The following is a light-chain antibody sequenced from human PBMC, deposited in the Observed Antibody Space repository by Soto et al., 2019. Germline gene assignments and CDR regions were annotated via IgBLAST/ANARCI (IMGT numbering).Light chain of an antibody. J-gene: IGKJ1*01. CDR2: WTS. CDR1: QTLLDSSNNKAS. V-gene: IGKV4-1*01. Sequence: DIVMTQSPASLAVSLGERATINCKSSQTLLDSSNNKASLSWYQQKPGQPPKLLIYWTSTREFGVPDRFSGSGSGTDFTLTISSLQAEDVAVYCCQQYFYSPRTFGHGTKVDIK. CDR3: QQYFYSPRT.